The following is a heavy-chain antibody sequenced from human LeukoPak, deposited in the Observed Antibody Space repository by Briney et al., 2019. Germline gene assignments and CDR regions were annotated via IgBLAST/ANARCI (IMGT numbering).Heavy chain of an antibody. CDR2: IYYIGST. CDR1: GESIRGAY. V-gene: IGHV4-59*01. CDR3: SRDYVFDV. J-gene: IGHJ3*01. Sequence: PSETLSLPCTVSGESIRGAYWSGCPQPPGKGLEWIGYIYYIGSTNYNPSLKSRVTISVDTSKNQFSLKLSSVTAADTAVYYYSRDYVFDVWGQGTMVTVSS.